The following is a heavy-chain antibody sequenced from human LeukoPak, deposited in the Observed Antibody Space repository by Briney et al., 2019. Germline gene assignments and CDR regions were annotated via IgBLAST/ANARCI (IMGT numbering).Heavy chain of an antibody. V-gene: IGHV1-2*02. Sequence: ASVKVSCKASGYTFTGYYMHWVRQAPGQGLEWMGWINPNSGGTNYAQEFQGRVNITRDTPISTVYMELSRLRSSDTAVFYCSRDASSNFDFWGQGTLVTVSS. CDR1: GYTFTGYY. J-gene: IGHJ4*02. CDR3: SRDASSNFDF. CDR2: INPNSGGT.